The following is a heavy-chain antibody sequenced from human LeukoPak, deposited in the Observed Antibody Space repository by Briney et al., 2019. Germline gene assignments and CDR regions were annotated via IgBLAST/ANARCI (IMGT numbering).Heavy chain of an antibody. CDR3: AGRGSSSGTFDI. CDR1: GGSITNLNYY. CDR2: IYTSGGT. D-gene: IGHD2-2*01. Sequence: NTSETLSLTCTVSGGSITNLNYYWTWIRRPAGKRLEWIGRIYTSGGTNYNPSLKSRVTMSVDKSKNQISLNLASLTAADTALYYCAGRGSSSGTFDIWGPGAFVTVSS. J-gene: IGHJ3*02. V-gene: IGHV4-61*02.